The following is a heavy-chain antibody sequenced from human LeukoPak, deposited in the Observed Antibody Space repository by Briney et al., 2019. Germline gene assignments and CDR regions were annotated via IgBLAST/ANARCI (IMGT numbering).Heavy chain of an antibody. CDR3: AGHVDTAMVLDY. Sequence: SETLSLTCTVSGGSISSGDYYWSWIRQPPGGGLEWIGYIYYSGSTNYNPSLKSRVTISVDTSKNQFSLKLSSVTAADTAVYYCAGHVDTAMVLDYWGQGTLVTVSS. CDR1: GGSISSGDYY. V-gene: IGHV4-61*08. J-gene: IGHJ4*02. CDR2: IYYSGST. D-gene: IGHD5-18*01.